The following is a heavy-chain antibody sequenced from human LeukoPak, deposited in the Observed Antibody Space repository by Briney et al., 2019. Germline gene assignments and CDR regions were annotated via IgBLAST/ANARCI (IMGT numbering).Heavy chain of an antibody. CDR2: INPSGGST. CDR1: GYTFTSYY. CDR3: ARGGDYYDSSPRYWYFDP. J-gene: IGHJ2*01. V-gene: IGHV1-46*01. D-gene: IGHD3-22*01. Sequence: ASVKVSCKASGYTFTSYYMHWVRQAPGQGLESMGIINPSGGSTSYAQKFQGRVTMTRVTSTSTVYMELSSLRSEDTAVYYCARGGDYYDSSPRYWYFDPWGRGTLVTVSS.